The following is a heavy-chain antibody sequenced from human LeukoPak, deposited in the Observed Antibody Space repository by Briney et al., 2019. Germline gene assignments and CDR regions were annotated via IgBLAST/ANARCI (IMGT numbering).Heavy chain of an antibody. CDR2: IYYSGST. J-gene: IGHJ4*02. Sequence: SETLSLTCTVSGGSISSSSYYWGWIRQPPGKGLEWIGSIYYSGSTYYNPSLKSRVTIYVDTSKNQFSLKLNSVTAADTAVYSCARQSLTPSANFDYWGQGTLVTVSS. V-gene: IGHV4-39*01. CDR3: ARQSLTPSANFDY. D-gene: IGHD4-23*01. CDR1: GGSISSSSYY.